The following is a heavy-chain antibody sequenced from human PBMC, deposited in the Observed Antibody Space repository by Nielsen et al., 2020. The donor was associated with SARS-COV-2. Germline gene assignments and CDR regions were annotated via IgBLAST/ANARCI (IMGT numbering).Heavy chain of an antibody. CDR1: GFTFSSYG. D-gene: IGHD2-2*02. J-gene: IGHJ3*02. CDR3: AKVHSPAAIHDAFDI. Sequence: GGSLRLSCAASGFTFSSYGMHWVRQAPGKGLEWVAVISYDGSNKYYADSVKGRFTISRDNSKNTLYLQMNSLRAEDTAVYYCAKVHSPAAIHDAFDIWGQGTMVTVSS. CDR2: ISYDGSNK. V-gene: IGHV3-30*18.